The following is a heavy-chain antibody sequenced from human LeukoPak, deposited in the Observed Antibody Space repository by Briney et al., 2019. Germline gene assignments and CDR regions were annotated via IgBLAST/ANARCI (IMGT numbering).Heavy chain of an antibody. D-gene: IGHD2-15*01. J-gene: IGHJ4*02. CDR1: GGSIGGGAYY. V-gene: IGHV4-30-2*03. Sequence: PSQTLSLSCAVSGGSIGGGAYYWNWIRQPPGKGLEWIGSVYYSGTTYYNPSLKSRVTISVHTSSNQFSLNLTSVTAGDTAVYYCARHPVAVTRGANFDYWGQGTLVTVSS. CDR3: ARHPVAVTRGANFDY. CDR2: VYYSGTT.